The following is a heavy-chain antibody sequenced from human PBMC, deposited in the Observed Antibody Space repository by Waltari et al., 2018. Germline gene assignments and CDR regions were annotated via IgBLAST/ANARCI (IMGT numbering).Heavy chain of an antibody. CDR2: FYYGWKT. CDR1: GGSISSTSYY. J-gene: IGHJ5*02. CDR3: ARPCCVGGGALLSLDL. V-gene: IGHV4-39*01. Sequence: QLQLQESGPGLVKPSETLSLTCTVSGGSISSTSYYWGWIRQPPGKGLEWIGSFYYGWKTYYNPSLQSRITISVDTSKNQFSLKLNSVTAADTAVYYCARPCCVGGGALLSLDLWGQGTLVTVSS. D-gene: IGHD3-16*01.